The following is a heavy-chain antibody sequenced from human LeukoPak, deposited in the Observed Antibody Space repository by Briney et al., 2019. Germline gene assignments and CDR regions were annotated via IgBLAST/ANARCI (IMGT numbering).Heavy chain of an antibody. Sequence: SETLSLTCTVSGGSISSSYWSWIRRTAGQGLEWIGRVYTSGSTSYNPSLKSRVTISVDTSKNQVSLKLSSVTAADTAVYNCARTTAAHDYGDYGAFDIWGQGTMVTVSS. J-gene: IGHJ3*02. CDR3: ARTTAAHDYGDYGAFDI. CDR2: VYTSGST. D-gene: IGHD4-17*01. V-gene: IGHV4-4*07. CDR1: GGSISSSY.